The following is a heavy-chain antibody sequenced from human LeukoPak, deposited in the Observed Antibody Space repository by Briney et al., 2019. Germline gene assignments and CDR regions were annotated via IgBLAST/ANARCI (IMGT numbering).Heavy chain of an antibody. J-gene: IGHJ4*02. CDR1: GFTFSSYG. CDR2: IRYDGSNK. D-gene: IGHD6-19*01. Sequence: GGSLRLSCAASGFTFSSYGMHWVRQAPGKGLEWVAFIRYDGSNKYYADSVKGRFTISRDNSKSTLYLEMNSLRAEDTAVYYCAKEVGGWSYYFDYWGQGTLVTVSS. CDR3: AKEVGGWSYYFDY. V-gene: IGHV3-30*02.